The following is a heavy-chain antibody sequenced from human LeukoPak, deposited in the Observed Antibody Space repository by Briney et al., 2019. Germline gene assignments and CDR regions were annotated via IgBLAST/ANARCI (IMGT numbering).Heavy chain of an antibody. V-gene: IGHV4-59*01. Sequence: SSETLSLTCTVSGGSISSYYWSWIRQPPGKGLEWIGYIYYSGSTNYNPSPKSRVTISVDTSKNQFSLKLSSVTAADTAVYYCARESYYGSGSYYIDYWGQGTLVTVSS. CDR2: IYYSGST. CDR3: ARESYYGSGSYYIDY. D-gene: IGHD3-10*01. CDR1: GGSISSYY. J-gene: IGHJ4*02.